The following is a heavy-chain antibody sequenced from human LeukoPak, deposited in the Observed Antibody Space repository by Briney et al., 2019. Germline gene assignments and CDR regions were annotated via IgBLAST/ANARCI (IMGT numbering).Heavy chain of an antibody. Sequence: ASVKVSCKASGYTCTGYYMHWVRQGPGQGLEWMGWINPNSGGTNYAQKFQGRVTMTRDTSISTAYMELSRLGSDDTAVYYCARNGAASGTDDVWFDPWGQGTLVTVSS. V-gene: IGHV1-2*02. J-gene: IGHJ5*02. CDR3: ARNGAASGTDDVWFDP. CDR1: GYTCTGYY. CDR2: INPNSGGT. D-gene: IGHD6-13*01.